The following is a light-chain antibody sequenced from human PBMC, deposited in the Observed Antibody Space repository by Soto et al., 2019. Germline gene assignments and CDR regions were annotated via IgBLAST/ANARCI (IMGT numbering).Light chain of an antibody. CDR3: ATWDYTLSGVV. V-gene: IGLV1-44*01. Sequence: QPVLTQPPSASGIPGQRVSISCSGGSSNIGSTAVDWYQQLPGTAPRLVIYSNNERPLGVPDRFSGSKSGTSASLAISGLQSEDEADYFCATWDYTLSGVVFGGGTKVTVL. CDR1: SSNIGSTA. J-gene: IGLJ2*01. CDR2: SNN.